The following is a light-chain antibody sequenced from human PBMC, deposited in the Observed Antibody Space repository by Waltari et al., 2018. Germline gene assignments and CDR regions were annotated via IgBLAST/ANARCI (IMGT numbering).Light chain of an antibody. Sequence: VTISCSGSSSNIGTNVVNWYQQVPGKAPKLLIYYDDLLPSGVSDRFSGSKSGTAASLAISGLQSEDEADYYCAAWDDSLNGPSFGGGTKLTVL. CDR3: AAWDDSLNGPS. J-gene: IGLJ3*02. V-gene: IGLV1-36*01. CDR1: SSNIGTNV. CDR2: YDD.